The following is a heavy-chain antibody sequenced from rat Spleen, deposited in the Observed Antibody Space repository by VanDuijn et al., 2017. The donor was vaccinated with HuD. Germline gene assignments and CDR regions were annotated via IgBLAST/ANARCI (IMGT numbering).Heavy chain of an antibody. CDR1: GFTFSDYY. V-gene: IGHV5-22*01. CDR2: ISYEGSST. J-gene: IGHJ3*01. Sequence: EVQLVESGGGLVQPGRSLKLSCAASGFTFSDYYMAWVRQAPKKGLEWVASISYEGSSTYYGDSMKGRFTISRDNAKSTLYLQMDSLRSEDTATYYCARPSYGYPFAYWGQGTLVTVSS. CDR3: ARPSYGYPFAY. D-gene: IGHD1-7*01.